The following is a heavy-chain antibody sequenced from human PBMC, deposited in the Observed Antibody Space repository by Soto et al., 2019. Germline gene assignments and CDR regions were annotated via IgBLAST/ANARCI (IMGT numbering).Heavy chain of an antibody. V-gene: IGHV4-34*01. D-gene: IGHD3-16*01. J-gene: IGHJ5*02. Sequence: QVQLQQWGAGLLKPSETLSLTCAVYGGSFSGYYWSWIRQPPGKGLEWIGEINLSGSTNYNPSLKXRXTKXVDTSKNQFSLKLSSVTAADTAVYYCARWGNNFDPWGQGTLVTVSS. CDR1: GGSFSGYY. CDR3: ARWGNNFDP. CDR2: INLSGST.